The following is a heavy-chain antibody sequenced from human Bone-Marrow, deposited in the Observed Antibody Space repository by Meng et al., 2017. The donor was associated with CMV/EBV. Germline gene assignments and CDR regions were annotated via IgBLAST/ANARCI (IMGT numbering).Heavy chain of an antibody. V-gene: IGHV1-8*01. J-gene: IGHJ6*02. CDR1: GYTFADYD. Sequence: ASVKVSCKASGYTFADYDIHWVRQATGQGLEWMGWIKSDSDDTGYAQKFQGRVTMTRNTSISTAYMELSSLRSEDTAVYYCATNPVGNWDRYYYYYGMDVWGQGTTVTVSS. CDR2: IKSDSDDT. D-gene: IGHD7-27*01. CDR3: ATNPVGNWDRYYYYYGMDV.